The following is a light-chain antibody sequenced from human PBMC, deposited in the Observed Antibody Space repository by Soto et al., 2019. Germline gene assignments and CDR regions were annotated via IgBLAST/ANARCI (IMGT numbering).Light chain of an antibody. Sequence: QSALTQPPSASGSPGQSVTISCTGTGSDIGTYKYVSWYQQHPGQAPKLMIYEVSKRPSGVPDRFSGSKSGNTASLTVSGLQSEDADDYYCTSYAGSSNWVFGGGTKLTAL. V-gene: IGLV2-8*01. CDR2: EVS. J-gene: IGLJ3*02. CDR1: GSDIGTYKY. CDR3: TSYAGSSNWV.